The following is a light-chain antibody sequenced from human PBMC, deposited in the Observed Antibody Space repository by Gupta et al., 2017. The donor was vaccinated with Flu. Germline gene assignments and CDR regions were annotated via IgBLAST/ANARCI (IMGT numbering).Light chain of an antibody. CDR3: AAWDDSLSGSL. J-gene: IGLJ2*01. V-gene: IGLV1-47*01. CDR2: RNN. CDR1: SSNIGSNY. Sequence: QSVPTQPPSASGTPGQRVTISCSGSSSNIGSNYVYWYQQLPGTAPKLLIYRNNQRPSGVPDRFSGSKSGTSASLAISGLRSEDEADYYCAAWDDSLSGSLFGGGTKLTVL.